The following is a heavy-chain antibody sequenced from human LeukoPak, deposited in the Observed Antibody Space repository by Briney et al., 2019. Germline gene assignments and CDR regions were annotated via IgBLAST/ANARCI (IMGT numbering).Heavy chain of an antibody. CDR2: IIPILGIA. J-gene: IGHJ3*02. CDR3: ARGSGILAAFDI. Sequence: SVKVSCKASGGAFSSYAISWVRQAPGQGLEWMGRIIPILGIANYAQKFQGRVTITADKSTSTAYMELSSLRSEDTAVYYCARGSGILAAFDIWGQGTMVTVSS. D-gene: IGHD1-14*01. V-gene: IGHV1-69*04. CDR1: GGAFSSYA.